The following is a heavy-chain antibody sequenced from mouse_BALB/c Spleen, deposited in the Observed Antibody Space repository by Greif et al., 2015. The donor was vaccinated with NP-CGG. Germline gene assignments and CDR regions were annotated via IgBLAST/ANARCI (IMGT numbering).Heavy chain of an antibody. CDR3: AKNDYDVTLDN. CDR1: GFTFSSYG. D-gene: IGHD2-4*01. J-gene: IGHJ2*01. CDR2: INSNGGST. Sequence: EVKVAESGGGFVQPGGSLKLSRAASGFTFSSYGMSWVRQTPAKRLELVATINSNGGSTYYPDSVKGRFTISRDNAKNTLYLQRSRLKSEDAAMNDCAKNDYDVTLDNWGQGTTLTVSA. V-gene: IGHV5-6-3*01.